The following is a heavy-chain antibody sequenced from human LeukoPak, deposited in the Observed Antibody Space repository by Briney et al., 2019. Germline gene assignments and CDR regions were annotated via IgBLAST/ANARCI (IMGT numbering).Heavy chain of an antibody. V-gene: IGHV3-20*04. Sequence: GGSLRLSCAASGFTFDDYGMSWVRHAPGKGLEWVSGINWNGGSTGYADSVKGRFTISRGNAKNSLYLQMNSLRAEDTALYYCARDRTYGDYLDYWGQGTLVTVSS. J-gene: IGHJ4*02. CDR3: ARDRTYGDYLDY. D-gene: IGHD4-17*01. CDR1: GFTFDDYG. CDR2: INWNGGST.